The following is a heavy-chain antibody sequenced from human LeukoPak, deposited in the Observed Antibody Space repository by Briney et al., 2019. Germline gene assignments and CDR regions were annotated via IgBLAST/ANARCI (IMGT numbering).Heavy chain of an antibody. V-gene: IGHV3-20*04. CDR3: ARSTLIVATTPPDY. Sequence: GGSLRLSCAASGFTFDDYGMGWVRQAPGKGLEWVSGINWNGGSTGYADSVKGRFTISRDNAKNSLYLQMNSLRAEDTALYYCARSTLIVATTPPDYWGQGTLVTVSS. J-gene: IGHJ4*02. CDR1: GFTFDDYG. D-gene: IGHD5-12*01. CDR2: INWNGGST.